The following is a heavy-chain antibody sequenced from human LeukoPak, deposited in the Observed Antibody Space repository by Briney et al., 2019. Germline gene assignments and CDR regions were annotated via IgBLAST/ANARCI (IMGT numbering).Heavy chain of an antibody. CDR2: INHSGST. Sequence: SETLSLTCGVYGGSFSGYYWSWLRQPPGKGLEWIGEINHSGSTNYNSSLKSRVTISVDTSKNQFSLKLSSVTAADTAVYYCAIIVGASHYYYYYMDVWGKGTTVTVSS. CDR3: AIIVGASHYYYYYMDV. V-gene: IGHV4-34*01. J-gene: IGHJ6*03. CDR1: GGSFSGYY. D-gene: IGHD1-26*01.